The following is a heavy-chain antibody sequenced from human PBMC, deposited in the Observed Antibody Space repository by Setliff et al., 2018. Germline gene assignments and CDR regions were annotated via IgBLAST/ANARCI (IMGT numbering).Heavy chain of an antibody. J-gene: IGHJ4*02. CDR1: GGSISSYY. CDR3: ARDFLGIHIDHGNALDDY. V-gene: IGHV4-4*07. CDR2: IYTSGST. Sequence: SETLSLTCTVSGGSISSYYWSWIRQPAGKGLEWIGRIYTSGSTNYNPSLKSRVTMSVDTSKNQFSLKLSSVTAADTAVYYCARDFLGIHIDHGNALDDYWGQGTLVTVSS. D-gene: IGHD4-17*01.